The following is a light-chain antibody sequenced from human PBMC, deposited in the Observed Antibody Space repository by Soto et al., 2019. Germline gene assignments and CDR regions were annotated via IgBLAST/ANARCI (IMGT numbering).Light chain of an antibody. CDR2: AAA. CDR1: QVIGSS. V-gene: IGKV1-12*01. J-gene: IGKJ3*01. Sequence: DIQMTQSPSSVSASVGDRVTITCRASQVIGSSLAWYQQKPGKAPNLLIYAAASLQSGVATRFKATFSGTEFTLTINNLQPEDVATYFCRQGNSFPLTFGPGTRVDIK. CDR3: RQGNSFPLT.